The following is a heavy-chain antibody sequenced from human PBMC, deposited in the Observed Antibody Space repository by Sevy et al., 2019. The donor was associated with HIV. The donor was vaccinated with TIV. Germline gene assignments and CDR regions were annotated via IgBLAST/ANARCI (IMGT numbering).Heavy chain of an antibody. CDR1: GFNFSEHG. J-gene: IGHJ4*02. Sequence: GGSLRLSCAASGFNFSEHGMHWVRQAPGKGLEWVAVIWFFGTGKYYGDSVKGRFTISRDNSKNTLYLQMDSLRPDDTAMYYCAKDECGGNCYFDFWGQGILVTVSS. V-gene: IGHV3-33*03. D-gene: IGHD2-21*02. CDR3: AKDECGGNCYFDF. CDR2: IWFFGTGK.